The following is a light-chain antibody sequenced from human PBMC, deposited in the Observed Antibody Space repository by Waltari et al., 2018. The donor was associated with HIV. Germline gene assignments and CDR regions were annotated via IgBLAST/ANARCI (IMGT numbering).Light chain of an antibody. J-gene: IGLJ1*01. CDR2: QDT. V-gene: IGLV3-1*01. Sequence: SYDLTQPPSVSVSPGQTASITCSGDKSGDKYVCWYQQKPGQSPVLVIYQDTKRPSGIPERFSGSNSGNTATLTISGTQAVDEADYYCQAWDSNTYVFGSGTKVTVL. CDR3: QAWDSNTYV. CDR1: KSGDKY.